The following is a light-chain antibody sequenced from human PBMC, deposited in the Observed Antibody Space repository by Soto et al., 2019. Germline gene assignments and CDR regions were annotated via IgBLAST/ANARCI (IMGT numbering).Light chain of an antibody. J-gene: IGKJ5*01. Sequence: DIQMTQSPSTLSASVGGRVTITCRASQSISSWLAWYQQKPGKAPKLLIYDASSLESGVPSRFSGSGSGTEFTLTISSLQPDDFATYYCLQDYNYPITFGQGTRLEIK. CDR2: DAS. CDR3: LQDYNYPIT. V-gene: IGKV1-5*01. CDR1: QSISSW.